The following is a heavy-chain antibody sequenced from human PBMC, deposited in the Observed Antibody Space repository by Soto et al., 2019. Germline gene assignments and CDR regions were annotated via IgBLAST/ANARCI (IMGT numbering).Heavy chain of an antibody. J-gene: IGHJ4*02. V-gene: IGHV4-59*08. D-gene: IGHD2-15*01. Sequence: SETLSPTCTLYSPSIGSIYCSWIRQPPGKGLEWIGYIHYSGSTNYNPSLKSRVTISVDTSKDQFSLKLSSVTAADTAVYYCARRYGGTFDYWGQGTLVTVS. CDR3: ARRYGGTFDY. CDR1: SPSIGSIY. CDR2: IHYSGST.